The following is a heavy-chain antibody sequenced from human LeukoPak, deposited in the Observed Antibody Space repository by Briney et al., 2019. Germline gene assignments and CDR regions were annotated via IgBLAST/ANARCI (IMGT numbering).Heavy chain of an antibody. CDR1: GFTFSSYG. D-gene: IGHD6-19*01. Sequence: PGGSLRLSCAASGFTFSSYGMHWVRQAPGKGLEWVAVISYDGSNKYYADSVKGRFTISRDNSKNTLYLQMNSLRAEDTAVYYCAKDRGIAVAGIRYWGQGTPVTVSS. CDR3: AKDRGIAVAGIRY. CDR2: ISYDGSNK. V-gene: IGHV3-30*18. J-gene: IGHJ4*02.